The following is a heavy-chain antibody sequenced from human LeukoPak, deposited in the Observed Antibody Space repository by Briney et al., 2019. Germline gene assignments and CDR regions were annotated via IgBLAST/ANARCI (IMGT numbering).Heavy chain of an antibody. Sequence: GGSLRLSCAASGFTFNNYNMNWVRQAPGKGLEWVSCISSSSSYMYYADSVEGRFTISRDNAKNSLYLQMNSLRAEDTAVYYCAKDISRLYSNYEYYFDYWGQGTLVTVSS. CDR2: ISSSSSYM. D-gene: IGHD4-11*01. V-gene: IGHV3-21*04. CDR1: GFTFNNYN. J-gene: IGHJ4*02. CDR3: AKDISRLYSNYEYYFDY.